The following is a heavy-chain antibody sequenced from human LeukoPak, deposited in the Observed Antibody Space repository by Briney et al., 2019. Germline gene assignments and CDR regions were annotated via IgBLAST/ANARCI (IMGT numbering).Heavy chain of an antibody. V-gene: IGHV4-34*01. D-gene: IGHD2-2*01. J-gene: IGHJ3*02. CDR3: ARGGGIVVVPAAMGYAFDI. CDR1: GGSFSGYY. CDR2: INHSGST. Sequence: PSETLSLTCAVYGGSFSGYYWSWLRQPPGKGLEWIGEINHSGSTNYNPSLKSRVTISVDTSKNQFSLKLSSVTAADTAVYYCARGGGIVVVPAAMGYAFDIWGQGTMVTVSS.